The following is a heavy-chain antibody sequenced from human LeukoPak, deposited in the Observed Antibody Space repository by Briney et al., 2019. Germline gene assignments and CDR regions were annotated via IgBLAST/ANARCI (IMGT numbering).Heavy chain of an antibody. CDR1: GYSFPSYW. CDR3: ARRGPTGGYDY. V-gene: IGHV5-10-1*01. CDR2: IDPSDSYT. Sequence: PGESLRISCEASGYSFPSYWISWARQMPGKGLEWMGRIDPSDSYTNYSPSFQGHVTISVDKSITTAYLQWSSLKASDIAMYYCARRGPTGGYDYWGQGTLVTVSS. J-gene: IGHJ4*02. D-gene: IGHD3-10*01.